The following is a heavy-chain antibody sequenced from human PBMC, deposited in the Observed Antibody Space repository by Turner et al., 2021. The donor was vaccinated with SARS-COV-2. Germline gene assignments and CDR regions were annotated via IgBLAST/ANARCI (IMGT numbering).Heavy chain of an antibody. Sequence: EVQLLESGGGLVQPGGSLRLSCAASGFTFSSYAMNWVRQAPGKGLEWVSAISGGGGNTFYADSVKGRFTISRDNSKNTLYLQMNSLRAEDTAVYNCAMGGYCSSTSCYTDYYYYGMDVWGQGTTVTVSS. CDR1: GFTFSSYA. CDR2: ISGGGGNT. J-gene: IGHJ6*02. CDR3: AMGGYCSSTSCYTDYYYYGMDV. V-gene: IGHV3-23*01. D-gene: IGHD2-2*02.